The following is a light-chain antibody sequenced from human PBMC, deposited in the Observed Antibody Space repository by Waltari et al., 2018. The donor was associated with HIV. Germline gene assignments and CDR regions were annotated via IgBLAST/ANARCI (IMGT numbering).Light chain of an antibody. CDR3: QSWDTGIVV. CDR2: LNSDGSH. J-gene: IGLJ3*02. CDR1: SGHSDYA. Sequence: QLVLTQSPSASASLGAPVTLTCTLGSGHSDYASSCHQQQPEKGPRYLLRLNSDGSHIKRGGIPDRLSGSRSGAGRYLTISSIQSGDEADYCCQSWDTGIVVFGGGTKLTVL. V-gene: IGLV4-69*01.